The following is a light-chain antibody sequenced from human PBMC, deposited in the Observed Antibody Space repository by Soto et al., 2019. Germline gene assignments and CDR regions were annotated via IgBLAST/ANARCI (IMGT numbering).Light chain of an antibody. CDR3: SSYAGSXNYV. CDR2: EVS. V-gene: IGLV2-8*01. Sequence: QSALTQPPSASGSPGQSVXISCTGTSSDVGGYNYVSWYQQHPGKAPKLMIYEVSKRPSGVPDRFSGSKSGNTASLTVSGLQAEDEADYYCSSYAGSXNYVFGGGTKLTVL. J-gene: IGLJ2*01. CDR1: SSDVGGYNY.